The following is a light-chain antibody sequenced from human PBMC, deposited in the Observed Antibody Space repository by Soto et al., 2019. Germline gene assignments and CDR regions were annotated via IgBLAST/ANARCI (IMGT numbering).Light chain of an antibody. CDR3: CSYAGNYTYV. J-gene: IGLJ1*01. V-gene: IGLV2-11*01. CDR2: DVN. Sequence: QSVLTQPRSVSGSPGQSVTISCTGTSSDVGGYNYVSWYQQHPGKAPKLMIYDVNKRPSGVPDRFSGSKSGNTASLTISGLQAEDEADYYCCSYAGNYTYVFGTWTKVTVL. CDR1: SSDVGGYNY.